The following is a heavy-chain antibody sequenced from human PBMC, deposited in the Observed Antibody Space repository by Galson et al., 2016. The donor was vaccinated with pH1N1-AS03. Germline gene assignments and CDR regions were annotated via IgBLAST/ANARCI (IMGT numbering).Heavy chain of an antibody. CDR2: IGGSGDYT. V-gene: IGHV3-23*01. J-gene: IGHJ4*02. Sequence: LRLSCAVSGFTFSNYAMTWVRQAPGKGLEWVSVIGGSGDYTDYADSVKGRFTISRDNSKDTLYLQMNSLRAEDSAVYFCARKYSGFDYWGQGTLITVSS. CDR1: GFTFSNYA. D-gene: IGHD5-12*01. CDR3: ARKYSGFDY.